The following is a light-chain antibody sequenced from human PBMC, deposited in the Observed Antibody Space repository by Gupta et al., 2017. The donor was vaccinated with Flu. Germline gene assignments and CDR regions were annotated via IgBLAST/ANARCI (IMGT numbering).Light chain of an antibody. CDR2: DAS. Sequence: DIQMTQSPSSLSASVGDRVTITCQASQDISNYLNWYQQKPGKAPKLLIYDASNLETGVPSRFSGSGSGTDFTFTISSLQPEDIATYYCQQYDKQTLTFGGGTKVEIK. J-gene: IGKJ4*01. CDR1: QDISNY. V-gene: IGKV1-33*01. CDR3: QQYDKQTLT.